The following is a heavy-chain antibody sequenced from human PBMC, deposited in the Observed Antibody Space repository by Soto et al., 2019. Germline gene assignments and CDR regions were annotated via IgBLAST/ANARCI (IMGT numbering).Heavy chain of an antibody. J-gene: IGHJ6*02. V-gene: IGHV4-39*01. CDR1: GGSISSSSYY. Sequence: EPLSVAWTLAGGSISSSSYYWGWTRQPPGKGLEWIGSIYYSGSTYYNPSLKSRVTISVDTSKNQFSLKLSSVTAADTAVYYCARLAHWGPYRGSYYSYYYYGMEVWGRGTTVTVS. CDR3: ARLAHWGPYRGSYYSYYYYGMEV. CDR2: IYYSGST. D-gene: IGHD1-26*01.